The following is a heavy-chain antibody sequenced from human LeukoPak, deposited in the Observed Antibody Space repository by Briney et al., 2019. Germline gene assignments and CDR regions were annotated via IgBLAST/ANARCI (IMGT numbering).Heavy chain of an antibody. CDR3: ARVNWDTVVVPASNWFDP. V-gene: IGHV4-31*03. D-gene: IGHD2-2*01. CDR2: IYYSGST. CDR1: GGSISSVGYY. Sequence: PSETLSLTCTVSGGSISSVGYYWSWIRQHPGKGLESIGYIYYSGSTYYNPSLKSRVTISVDTSKNQFSLKLSSVTAADTAVYYCARVNWDTVVVPASNWFDPWGQGTLVTVSS. J-gene: IGHJ5*02.